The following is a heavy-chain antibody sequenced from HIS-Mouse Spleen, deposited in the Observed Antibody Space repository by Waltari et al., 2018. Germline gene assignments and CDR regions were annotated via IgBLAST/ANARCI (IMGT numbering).Heavy chain of an antibody. D-gene: IGHD6-19*01. CDR3: AKASSGWLDY. Sequence: QVQLVESGGGVVAHGRSMSLSCAASGFTFSSYGMHWVRQDPGKGLEWVAVISYDGSNKYYADSVKGRFTISRDNSKTTLYLQMNSLRAEDTAVYYCAKASSGWLDYWGQGTLVTVSS. CDR1: GFTFSSYG. J-gene: IGHJ4*02. V-gene: IGHV3-30*18. CDR2: ISYDGSNK.